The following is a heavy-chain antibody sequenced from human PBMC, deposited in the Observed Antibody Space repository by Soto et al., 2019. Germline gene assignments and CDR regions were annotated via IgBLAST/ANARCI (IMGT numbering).Heavy chain of an antibody. CDR2: IIPIFGTA. CDR3: ARDRGPSSGYYPYWFDP. Sequence: QVQLVQSGAEVKKPGSSVKVSCKASGGTFSSYAISWVRQAPGQGLEWMGEIIPIFGTANYAQKFQGRVTITADESTSTVYMELSGLRSEDTGVYYCARDRGPSSGYYPYWFDPWGQGTLVTVSS. J-gene: IGHJ5*02. V-gene: IGHV1-69*12. CDR1: GGTFSSYA. D-gene: IGHD3-22*01.